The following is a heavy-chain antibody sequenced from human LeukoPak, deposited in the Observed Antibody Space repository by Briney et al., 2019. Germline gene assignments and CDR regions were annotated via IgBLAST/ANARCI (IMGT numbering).Heavy chain of an antibody. CDR3: AKDGSGWYRGWFDP. CDR2: ISGSGGST. CDR1: GFNFEDYG. J-gene: IGHJ5*02. V-gene: IGHV3-23*01. Sequence: GGSLRLSCAASGFNFEDYGMSWVRQAPGKGLEWVSAISGSGGSTYYADSVKGRFTISRDNSKNTLYLQMNSLRAEDTAVYYCAKDGSGWYRGWFDPWGQGTLVTVSS. D-gene: IGHD6-19*01.